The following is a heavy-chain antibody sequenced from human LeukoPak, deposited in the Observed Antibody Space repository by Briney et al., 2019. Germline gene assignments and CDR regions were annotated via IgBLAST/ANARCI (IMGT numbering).Heavy chain of an antibody. CDR2: IYPTGDT. J-gene: IGHJ6*02. V-gene: IGHV4-4*01. CDR1: GGSISNANW. Sequence: PSGTLSLTCAVSGGSISNANWWTWVRQTPGKGLEWIGEIYPTGDTNYNPSLKSRVTMSMDKSKNQYSLKLTSMTAADTAVYCCARDPPRGYGVDVWGPGITVAVSS. CDR3: ARDPPRGYGVDV.